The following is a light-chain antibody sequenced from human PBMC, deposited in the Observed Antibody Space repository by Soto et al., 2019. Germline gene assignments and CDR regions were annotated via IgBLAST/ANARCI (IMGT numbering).Light chain of an antibody. CDR2: GAS. J-gene: IGKJ1*01. V-gene: IGKV3-20*01. CDR3: HQYGSSPQT. CDR1: QSVSSSY. Sequence: EIVLTRSPGTLSLSPGERATLSCRASQSVSSSYLAWYQQKPGQAPRLLIYGASSRATGIPDRFTGSGSGTDFTLTISRLEPEDFAVFYCHQYGSSPQTFGQGTKVDIK.